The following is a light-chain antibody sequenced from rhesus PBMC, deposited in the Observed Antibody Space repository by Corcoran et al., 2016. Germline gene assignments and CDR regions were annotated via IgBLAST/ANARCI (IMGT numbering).Light chain of an antibody. CDR2: EVS. Sequence: QAALTQPRSVSVSPGQSVTISCTGTGGDIGAYNFVSWYQMHPGSAPKLMIYEVSKRPSGVSDRFSGSKSGNTASLTISGLQAEDEADYYCCSYAGSYTFYVFGVGTRLTVL. J-gene: IGLJ1*01. V-gene: IGLV2-32*01. CDR1: GGDIGAYNF. CDR3: CSYAGSYTFYV.